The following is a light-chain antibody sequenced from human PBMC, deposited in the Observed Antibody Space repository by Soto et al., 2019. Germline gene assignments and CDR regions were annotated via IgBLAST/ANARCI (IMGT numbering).Light chain of an antibody. CDR2: EVT. CDR3: SSYTSSSTRV. Sequence: QSVLTQAACVSGSPGQSITISCTGTSSDVGGYNPVSWYQQHPGKAPKLVIYEVTNRPSGISNRFSGSKSGNTASLTISGLQAEDEADYYCSSYTSSSTRVFGTGTKVTVL. J-gene: IGLJ1*01. V-gene: IGLV2-14*01. CDR1: SSDVGGYNP.